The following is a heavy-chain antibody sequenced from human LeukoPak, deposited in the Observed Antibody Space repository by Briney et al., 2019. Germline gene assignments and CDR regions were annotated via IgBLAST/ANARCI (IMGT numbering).Heavy chain of an antibody. V-gene: IGHV3-21*01. Sequence: GGSLRLSCAASGFTFSTYNMNWVRQAPGKGLEWVSSITSSSTYIYYADSVKGRFTISRDNAKSSLYLQMNSLRAEDTAVYYCARETYCTNTSCPIGDHFDYWGQGTLVTVSS. J-gene: IGHJ4*02. D-gene: IGHD2-2*01. CDR1: GFTFSTYN. CDR3: ARETYCTNTSCPIGDHFDY. CDR2: ITSSSTYI.